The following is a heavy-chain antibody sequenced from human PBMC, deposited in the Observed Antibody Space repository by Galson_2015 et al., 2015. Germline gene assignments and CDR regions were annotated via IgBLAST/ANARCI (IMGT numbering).Heavy chain of an antibody. D-gene: IGHD3-10*01. CDR3: ARVGRGSGRGPTYYYYGMDV. J-gene: IGHJ6*02. CDR2: YTSGST. V-gene: IGHV4-61*02. Sequence: YTSGSTNYNPSLKSRVTISVDTSTNQFSLKLSSVTAADTAVYYCARVGRGSGRGPTYYYYGMDVWGQGTTVTVSS.